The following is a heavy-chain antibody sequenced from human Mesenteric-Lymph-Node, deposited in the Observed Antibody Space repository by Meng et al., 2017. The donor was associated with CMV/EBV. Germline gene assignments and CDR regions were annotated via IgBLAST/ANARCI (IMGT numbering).Heavy chain of an antibody. CDR2: IRNDGSNK. Sequence: GESLKISCAASGFIFSNYGMHWVRQAPGKGLEWVAFIRNDGSNKYYADSVKGRFTISRDNSKNMLYLQMNSLRAEDTAVYYCAKEGAMVRGVMYYFDYWGQGTLVTVSS. D-gene: IGHD3-10*01. CDR1: GFIFSNYG. J-gene: IGHJ4*02. CDR3: AKEGAMVRGVMYYFDY. V-gene: IGHV3-30*02.